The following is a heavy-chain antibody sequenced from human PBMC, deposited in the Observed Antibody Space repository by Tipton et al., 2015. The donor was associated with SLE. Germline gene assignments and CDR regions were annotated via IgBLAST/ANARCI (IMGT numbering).Heavy chain of an antibody. V-gene: IGHV1-69*05. CDR2: IIPIFGTA. Sequence: QSGPEVKKPGSSVKVSCKASGGTFSSYAISWVRQAPGQGLEWMGGIIPIFGTANYAQKFQGRVTITTDESTSTAYMELSSLRSEDTAVYYCARGRYCSSSSCYYSYYYYMDVWGKGTTVPVSS. CDR1: GGTFSSYA. CDR3: ARGRYCSSSSCYYSYYYYMDV. D-gene: IGHD2-2*01. J-gene: IGHJ6*03.